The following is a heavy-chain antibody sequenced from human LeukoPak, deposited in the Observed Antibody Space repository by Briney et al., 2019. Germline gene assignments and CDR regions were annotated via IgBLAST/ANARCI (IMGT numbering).Heavy chain of an antibody. CDR1: GGSISSGGYY. CDR2: IYYSGRT. D-gene: IGHD6-6*01. V-gene: IGHV4-31*03. Sequence: TLSLTCTVSGGSISSGGYYWSWIRQHPGKGLEWMGYIYYSGRTYYNPPLESRVIISLDTSKNQFSLKLSSVTAADTAVYYCARRSSSSGYFDYWGQGTLVTVSS. J-gene: IGHJ4*02. CDR3: ARRSSSSGYFDY.